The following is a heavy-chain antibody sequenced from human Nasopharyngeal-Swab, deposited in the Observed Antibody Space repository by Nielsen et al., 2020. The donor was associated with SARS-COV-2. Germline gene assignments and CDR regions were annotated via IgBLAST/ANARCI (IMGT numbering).Heavy chain of an antibody. CDR1: GFTSRTHD. Sequence: GGSLRLSCAASGFTSRTHDMPWAPQAPGTGLEWVAGIGSAGVTFYPVTVKGRFTISRDNAKNSVYLQMKNLRAGDTAVYYCARGYCSGGDCYFYYHGLDVWGQGTTVTVSS. CDR2: IGSAGVT. V-gene: IGHV3-13*01. J-gene: IGHJ6*02. CDR3: ARGYCSGGDCYFYYHGLDV. D-gene: IGHD2-15*01.